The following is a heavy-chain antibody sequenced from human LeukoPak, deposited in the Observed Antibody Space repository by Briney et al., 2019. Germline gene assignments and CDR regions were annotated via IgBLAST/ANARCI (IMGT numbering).Heavy chain of an antibody. CDR3: ASRGVVPAAMPYCYYGIDV. CDR2: INPSGGST. Sequence: ASVKVSCKASGYTFTSYCMHWVRQAPGQGLEWMGIINPSGGSTSYAQKFQGRVTMTRDTSTSTVYMELSSLRSEDTAVYYCASRGVVPAAMPYCYYGIDVWGQGTTVTVSS. V-gene: IGHV1-46*01. CDR1: GYTFTSYC. D-gene: IGHD2-2*01. J-gene: IGHJ6*02.